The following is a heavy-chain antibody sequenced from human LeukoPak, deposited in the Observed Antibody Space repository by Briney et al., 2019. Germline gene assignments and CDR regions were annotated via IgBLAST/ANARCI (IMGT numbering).Heavy chain of an antibody. CDR1: GGTFSSYA. D-gene: IGHD6-13*01. CDR3: ARWRVSQQQIYYYYYGMDV. Sequence: ASVKVSSKASGGTFSSYAISWVRQAPGQGLEWMGGIIPIFGTANYAQKFQGRVTITADESTSTAYMELSSLRSEDTAVYYCARWRVSQQQIYYYYYGMDVWGQGTTVTVSS. CDR2: IIPIFGTA. V-gene: IGHV1-69*13. J-gene: IGHJ6*02.